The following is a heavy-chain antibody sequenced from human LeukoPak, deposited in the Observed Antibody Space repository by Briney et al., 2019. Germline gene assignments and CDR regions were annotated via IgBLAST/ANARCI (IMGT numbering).Heavy chain of an antibody. Sequence: DPGGSLRLSCAASGFTFSSYGMSWVRQAPGKGLEWVSAISGSGGSTYYADSVKGRFTISRDNSKNTLYLQMNSLRAEDTAVYYCASTHYYGTYNWFDPWGQGTLVTVSP. J-gene: IGHJ5*02. CDR1: GFTFSSYG. V-gene: IGHV3-23*01. CDR3: ASTHYYGTYNWFDP. CDR2: ISGSGGST. D-gene: IGHD3-10*01.